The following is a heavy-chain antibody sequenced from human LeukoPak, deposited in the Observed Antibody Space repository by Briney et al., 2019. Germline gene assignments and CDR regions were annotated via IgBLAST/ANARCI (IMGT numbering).Heavy chain of an antibody. D-gene: IGHD3-10*01. J-gene: IGHJ4*02. CDR3: TRGGPYYFGSGRTDY. Sequence: ASVKVSCKASGYTFTDYYIHWVRQAPGQGLEWMGCVNPNNGDTNYAQKFQGAVTMTRDTSISTAYMELSRLISDDTAIYYCTRGGPYYFGSGRTDYWGQGTLVTVSS. V-gene: IGHV1-2*02. CDR1: GYTFTDYY. CDR2: VNPNNGDT.